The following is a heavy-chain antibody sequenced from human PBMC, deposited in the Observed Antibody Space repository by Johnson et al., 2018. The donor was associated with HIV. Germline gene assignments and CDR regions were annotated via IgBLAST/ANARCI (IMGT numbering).Heavy chain of an antibody. J-gene: IGHJ3*01. Sequence: QVQLVESGGGVVQPGRSLRLSCAASGFTFSSYAMHWVRQAPGKGLEWVAVISYDGSNKYYADSVKGRFTISRDNSKNTLYLQMNSLRADDTAVYYCAGVTGADDAFDVWGQGTMVTVSS. CDR2: ISYDGSNK. D-gene: IGHD2-21*02. V-gene: IGHV3-30-3*01. CDR1: GFTFSSYA. CDR3: AGVTGADDAFDV.